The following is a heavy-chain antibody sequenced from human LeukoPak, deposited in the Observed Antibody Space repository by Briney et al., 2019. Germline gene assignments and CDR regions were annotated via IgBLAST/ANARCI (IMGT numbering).Heavy chain of an antibody. CDR2: IWYDGSNK. J-gene: IGHJ5*02. D-gene: IGHD3-10*01. V-gene: IGHV3-33*01. CDR1: GFTFSSYG. Sequence: GRSLRLSCAASGFTFSSYGMHWVRQAPGKGLEWVAVIWYDGSNKYYADSVKGRFTISRDNSKNTLYLQMNSLRAEDTAVYYCARHYGTYPGWFVHWGQRTLVTVSS. CDR3: ARHYGTYPGWFVH.